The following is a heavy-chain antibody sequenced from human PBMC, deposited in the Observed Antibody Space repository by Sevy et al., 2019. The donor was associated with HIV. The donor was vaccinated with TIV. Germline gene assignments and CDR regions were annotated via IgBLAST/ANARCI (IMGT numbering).Heavy chain of an antibody. D-gene: IGHD2-21*01. Sequence: GGCLRLSCAASGFPFNDHALHWVRQVPGKGLEWVSGISWNSRNVGYADSVKGRFTISRDNANHFLYLEMNSLRPEDTAFYYCAKDINRGCDGINCYPYYYYFYGLDVWGQGTTVTVSS. CDR3: AKDINRGCDGINCYPYYYYFYGLDV. V-gene: IGHV3-9*01. CDR1: GFPFNDHA. J-gene: IGHJ6*02. CDR2: ISWNSRNV.